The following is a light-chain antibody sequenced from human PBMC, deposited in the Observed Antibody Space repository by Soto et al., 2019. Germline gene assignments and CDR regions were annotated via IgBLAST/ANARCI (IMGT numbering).Light chain of an antibody. Sequence: QSALTQPASVSGSPGQSITISCTGTSSDVGGYNYVSWYQQHPGKAPKLMIYDVSNRPSGVSNRFSGSKSGNTASLTISGLQAEDEADYYCSSYTSITNVVVFGGGTKVTVL. J-gene: IGLJ2*01. CDR2: DVS. V-gene: IGLV2-14*01. CDR3: SSYTSITNVVV. CDR1: SSDVGGYNY.